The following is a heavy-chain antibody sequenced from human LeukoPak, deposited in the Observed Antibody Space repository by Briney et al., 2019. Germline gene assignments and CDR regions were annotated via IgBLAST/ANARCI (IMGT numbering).Heavy chain of an antibody. J-gene: IGHJ4*02. V-gene: IGHV3-9*03. Sequence: GGSLRLPCAASGFTFDDYAMHWVRQAPGKGLEWVSGISWNSGSIGYADSVKGRFTISRDNAKNSLYLQMNSLRAEDMALYYCAKDSGSFPLYYFDYWGQGTLVTVSS. CDR3: AKDSGSFPLYYFDY. CDR2: ISWNSGSI. CDR1: GFTFDDYA. D-gene: IGHD1-26*01.